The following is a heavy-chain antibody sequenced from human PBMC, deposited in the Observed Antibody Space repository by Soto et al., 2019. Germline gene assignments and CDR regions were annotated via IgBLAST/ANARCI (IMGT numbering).Heavy chain of an antibody. CDR2: ISAYNGNT. J-gene: IGHJ6*03. CDR3: ARYIVVVPAAISVYYYYYYMDV. V-gene: IGHV1-18*01. D-gene: IGHD2-2*01. Sequence: QVQLVQSGAEVKKPGASVKVSCKASGYTFTSYGISWVRQAPGQGLEWMGWISAYNGNTNYAQKLQGRVTMTTDTSTSTAYMELRSLSSDDTAVYYCARYIVVVPAAISVYYYYYYMDVWGKGTAVTVSS. CDR1: GYTFTSYG.